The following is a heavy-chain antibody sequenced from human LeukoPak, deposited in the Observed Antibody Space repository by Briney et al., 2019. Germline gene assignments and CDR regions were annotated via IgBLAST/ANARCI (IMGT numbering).Heavy chain of an antibody. J-gene: IGHJ4*02. Sequence: PGGSLRLSCAASGFTFSSYSMSWVRQAPGKGLEWVSSVTSRSSHIYYADSVRGRFTISRDNAKKSPYLQMNSLRAEDTAVYYCARAGGIESAFDWGQGTLVTVSS. CDR2: VTSRSSHI. CDR3: ARAGGIESAFD. D-gene: IGHD5-12*01. V-gene: IGHV3-21*01. CDR1: GFTFSSYS.